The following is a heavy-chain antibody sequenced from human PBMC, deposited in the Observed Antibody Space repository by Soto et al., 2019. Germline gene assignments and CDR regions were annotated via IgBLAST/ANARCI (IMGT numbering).Heavy chain of an antibody. J-gene: IGHJ4*02. CDR2: FDPEDGET. CDR3: ATAARYTPLFDY. Sequence: ASVKVSCKVSGYTLTELSMHWVRQAPGKGLEWMGGFDPEDGETIYAQKFQGRVTMTEDTSTDTAYMELSSLRSEDTAVYYCATAARYTPLFDYWGQGTLVTVSS. D-gene: IGHD5-12*01. CDR1: GYTLTELS. V-gene: IGHV1-24*01.